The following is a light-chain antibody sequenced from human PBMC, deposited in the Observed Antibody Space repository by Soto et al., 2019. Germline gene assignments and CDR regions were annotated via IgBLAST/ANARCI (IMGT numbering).Light chain of an antibody. J-gene: IGKJ2*01. CDR3: QQRSNWPPT. Sequence: IVLTQSPASLSLSPGERATLSCRASQSVSSYLAWYQQKPGQAPRRLIYAASNRATGIPARFSGSVSATDFTLTISSLEPEDFEVYYCQQRSNWPPTCGQGTKLEIK. CDR2: AAS. CDR1: QSVSSY. V-gene: IGKV3-11*01.